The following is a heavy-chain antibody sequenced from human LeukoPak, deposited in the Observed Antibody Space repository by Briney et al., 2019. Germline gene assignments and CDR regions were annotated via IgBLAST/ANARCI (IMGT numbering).Heavy chain of an antibody. J-gene: IGHJ4*02. D-gene: IGHD2-21*02. CDR2: ISSSSSYI. Sequence: PGGSLRLSCAASGFTFSSYSMNWVRQAPGKGLEWVSSISSSSSYIYYADSVKGRFTISRDNAKNSLYLQMNSLRAEDTAAYYCARDRRHIVVVTALEYWGQGTLVTVSS. V-gene: IGHV3-21*01. CDR1: GFTFSSYS. CDR3: ARDRRHIVVVTALEY.